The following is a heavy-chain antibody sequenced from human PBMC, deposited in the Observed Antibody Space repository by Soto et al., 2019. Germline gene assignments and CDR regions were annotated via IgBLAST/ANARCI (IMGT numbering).Heavy chain of an antibody. CDR2: IYPGDSDT. D-gene: IGHD1-20*01. CDR1: GYSFTTYW. J-gene: IGHJ4*02. CDR3: ARAVTGTLNPYHFDY. V-gene: IGHV5-51*01. Sequence: PGESLKISCKGSGYSFTTYWIGWVRQMSGTGLEWMGIIYPGDSDTRYSPSFQGQVTISVDESIGTAFLQWSSLKASDTAMYYCARAVTGTLNPYHFDYWGQGTLVTSPQ.